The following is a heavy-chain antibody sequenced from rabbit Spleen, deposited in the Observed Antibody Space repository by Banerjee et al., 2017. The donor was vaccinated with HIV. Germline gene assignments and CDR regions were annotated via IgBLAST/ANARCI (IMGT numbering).Heavy chain of an antibody. V-gene: IGHV1S45*01. D-gene: IGHD8-1*01. Sequence: QEKLVESGGGLVQPGGSLKLSCKASGFDFSNYGVSWVRQAPGKGLEWIACIWTASDTTYYASWAKGRLTISKTSSTTVTLQMTSLTAADTATYFCARDSGTSFSSYGMDLWGPGTLVTVS. CDR1: GFDFSNYG. CDR3: ARDSGTSFSSYGMDL. CDR2: IWTASDTT. J-gene: IGHJ6*01.